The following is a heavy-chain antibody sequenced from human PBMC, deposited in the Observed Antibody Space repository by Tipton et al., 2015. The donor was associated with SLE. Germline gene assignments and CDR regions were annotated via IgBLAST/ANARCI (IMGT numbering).Heavy chain of an antibody. D-gene: IGHD6-13*01. Sequence: TLSLTCTVSGGSISSGGYYWSWIRQHPGKGLEWIGYIYYSGSTNYNPSLKSRVTISVDTSKNQFSLKLSSVTATDTAVYYCARKLYSSSWYNYYYYYYMDVWGKGTTVTVSS. CDR1: GGSISSGGYY. J-gene: IGHJ6*03. V-gene: IGHV4-31*03. CDR3: ARKLYSSSWYNYYYYYYMDV. CDR2: IYYSGST.